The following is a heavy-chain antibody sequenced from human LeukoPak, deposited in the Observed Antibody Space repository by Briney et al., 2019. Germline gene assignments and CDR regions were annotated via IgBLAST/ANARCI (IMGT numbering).Heavy chain of an antibody. V-gene: IGHV4-59*01. Sequence: SETLSLTCTVSGGSISSYYWSWIRQPPGKGLEWIGYIYYSGSTNYNPSLKSRVTISVDTSKNQFSLKLSSVTAADTAVYYCARDCSSTSCRNMYDAFDIWGQGTMVTVSS. CDR3: ARDCSSTSCRNMYDAFDI. D-gene: IGHD2-2*01. CDR2: IYYSGST. CDR1: GGSISSYY. J-gene: IGHJ3*02.